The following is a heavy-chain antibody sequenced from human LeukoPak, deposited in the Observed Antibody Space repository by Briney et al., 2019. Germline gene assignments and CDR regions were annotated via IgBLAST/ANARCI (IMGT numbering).Heavy chain of an antibody. V-gene: IGHV1-46*01. CDR1: GYPFTTYL. J-gene: IGHJ3*02. D-gene: IGHD1-26*01. CDR2: INTSSGGR. Sequence: ASVKVSCKASGYPFTTYLIHWVRQAPGQGLEWLGEINTSSGGRNYAPKFQGRVTMTGDTSTSTVYMELSSLTSEDTAVYLCARDPANGRPDSFDIWGQGTMVTVSS. CDR3: ARDPANGRPDSFDI.